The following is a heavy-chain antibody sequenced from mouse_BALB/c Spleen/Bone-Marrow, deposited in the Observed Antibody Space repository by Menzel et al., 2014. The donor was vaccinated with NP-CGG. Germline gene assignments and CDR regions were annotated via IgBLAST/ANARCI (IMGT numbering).Heavy chain of an antibody. CDR2: IDPANGNT. V-gene: IGHV14-3*02. D-gene: IGHD1-1*01. J-gene: IGHJ3*01. CDR1: GFNIKDTY. CDR3: ASYYYGSSSFAY. Sequence: EVQVVESGAELVKPGASVKLSCTASGFNIKDTYMHWVKQRPEQGLEWIGRIDPANGNTKYDPKFQGKATITADTSSNTAYLHLSSLTSEDTAVYYCASYYYGSSSFAYWGQGTLVTVSA.